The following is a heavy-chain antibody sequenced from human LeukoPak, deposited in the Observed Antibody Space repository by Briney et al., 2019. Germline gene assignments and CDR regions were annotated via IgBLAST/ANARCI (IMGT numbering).Heavy chain of an antibody. CDR1: GYTFTSYG. D-gene: IGHD6-19*01. V-gene: IGHV1-18*01. Sequence: ASVKVSCKASGYTFTSYGISWVRQAPGQGLEWMGWISAYNGNTNYAQELQGRVTMTTDTSTSAAYMELRSLRSDDTAVYYCARYIAVAAPFDYWGQGTLVTVSS. J-gene: IGHJ4*02. CDR2: ISAYNGNT. CDR3: ARYIAVAAPFDY.